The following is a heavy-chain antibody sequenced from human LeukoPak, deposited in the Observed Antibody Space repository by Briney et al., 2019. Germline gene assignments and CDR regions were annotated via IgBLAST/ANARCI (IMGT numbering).Heavy chain of an antibody. D-gene: IGHD3-22*01. CDR3: AKGATYYYDSSGYYFDY. CDR1: GFTFSSYA. J-gene: IGHJ4*02. CDR2: ISGSGGST. V-gene: IGHV3-23*01. Sequence: GGSXRXSCAASGFTFSSYAMSWVRQAPGKGLXWVSAISGSGGSTYYADSVKGRFTISRDNSKNTLYLQMNSLRAEDTAVYYCAKGATYYYDSSGYYFDYWGQGTLVTVSS.